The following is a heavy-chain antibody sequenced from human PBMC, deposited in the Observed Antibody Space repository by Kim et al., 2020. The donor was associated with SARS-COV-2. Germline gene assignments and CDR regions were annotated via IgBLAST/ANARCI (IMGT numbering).Heavy chain of an antibody. CDR2: INTNTGGGTT. Sequence: GGSLRLSCAASGLTFSSACMSWVRQAPGKGLEWVARINTNTGGGTTDYAAPVKGRFTISSANTTHTLHIHMRSVEAADTDDCFCTTGLRYFDWSHFGYWG. J-gene: IGHJ4*01. D-gene: IGHD3-9*01. CDR3: TTGLRYFDWSHFGY. CDR1: GLTFSSAC. V-gene: IGHV3-15*01.